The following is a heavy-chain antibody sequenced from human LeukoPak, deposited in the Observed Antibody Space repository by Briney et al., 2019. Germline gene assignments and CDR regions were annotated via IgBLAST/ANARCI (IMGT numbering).Heavy chain of an antibody. CDR3: ARAPSDIVAVPAAPPRYYYYGMDV. D-gene: IGHD2-2*01. CDR2: IYYSGST. V-gene: IGHV4-59*01. Sequence: SETLSLTCTVSGGSISSYYWSWIRQPPGKGLEWIGYIYYSGSTNYNPSLKSRVTISEDTSKNQFSLKLSSVTAADTAVYYCARAPSDIVAVPAAPPRYYYYGMDVWGKGTTVTVSS. CDR1: GGSISSYY. J-gene: IGHJ6*04.